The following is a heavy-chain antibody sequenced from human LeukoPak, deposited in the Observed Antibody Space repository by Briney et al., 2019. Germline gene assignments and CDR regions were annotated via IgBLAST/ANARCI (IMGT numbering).Heavy chain of an antibody. CDR2: INHSGST. V-gene: IGHV4-34*01. D-gene: IGHD3-16*02. Sequence: SETLSLTCAVYGGSFSGYYWSWIRQPPGKGLEWIGEINHSGSTNYNPSLESRVTISVDTSKNQFSLKLSSVTAADTAVYYCALMITFGGVIVDYWGQGTLVTVSS. CDR1: GGSFSGYY. CDR3: ALMITFGGVIVDY. J-gene: IGHJ4*02.